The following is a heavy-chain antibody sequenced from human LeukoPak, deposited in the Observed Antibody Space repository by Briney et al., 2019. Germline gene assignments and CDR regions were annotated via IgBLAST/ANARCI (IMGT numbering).Heavy chain of an antibody. CDR2: INHSGST. D-gene: IGHD3-22*01. Sequence: PSEILTLTCAVYGGSFSGYYWSWIRQPPGKGLEWIGEINHSGSTNYNPSLKSRVTISVDTSKNQFSLKLSSVTAADTAVYYCARSGAGSVEYYYDSSGDSAEYFQHWGQGTLVTVSS. V-gene: IGHV4-34*01. CDR1: GGSFSGYY. CDR3: ARSGAGSVEYYYDSSGDSAEYFQH. J-gene: IGHJ1*01.